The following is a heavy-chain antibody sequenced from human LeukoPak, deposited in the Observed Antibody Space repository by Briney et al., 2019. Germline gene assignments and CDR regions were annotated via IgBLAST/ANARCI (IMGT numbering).Heavy chain of an antibody. CDR1: GFTFSNYC. J-gene: IGHJ3*01. V-gene: IGHV3-21*01. CDR2: ISSSYTYI. Sequence: PGGSLRLSCSASGFTFSNYCMNWVRQAPGKGLEWVSSISSSYTYIYYGDSVKGRFTISRDNARNSLYLQMNNLRADDTAVYYCARDRSEGHDSSGPLDAFDVRGQGTLVTVSS. CDR3: ARDRSEGHDSSGPLDAFDV. D-gene: IGHD3-22*01.